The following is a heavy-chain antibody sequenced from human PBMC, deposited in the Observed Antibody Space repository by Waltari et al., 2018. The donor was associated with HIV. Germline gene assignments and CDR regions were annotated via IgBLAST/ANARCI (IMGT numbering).Heavy chain of an antibody. V-gene: IGHV3-7*01. Sequence: EVPLVVSGGGLVKPGGSLRLSCAAPGSIFSSHWTTWVCQAQGKGLEWVANIKQDGSEKYYVDSVKGRFTISRDNAKNSLYLQMNSLRAEDTAVYYCARSKGVDYWGQGTLVTVSS. J-gene: IGHJ4*02. CDR2: IKQDGSEK. CDR3: ARSKGVDY. CDR1: GSIFSSHW.